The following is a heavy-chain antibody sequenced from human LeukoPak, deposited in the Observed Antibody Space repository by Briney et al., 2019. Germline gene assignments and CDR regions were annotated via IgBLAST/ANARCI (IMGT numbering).Heavy chain of an antibody. Sequence: ASVKVSCKPSGYTFTGYSIHWVRQAPGQGLEWMGRIHPNSGNTYYAQKFQGRVTMTRDTSISTAYMELSRLRSDDTAVYYCAREPDHYDILTGYIRGTFDYWGQGTLVTVSS. CDR3: AREPDHYDILTGYIRGTFDY. CDR1: GYTFTGYS. CDR2: IHPNSGNT. V-gene: IGHV1-2*06. J-gene: IGHJ4*02. D-gene: IGHD3-9*01.